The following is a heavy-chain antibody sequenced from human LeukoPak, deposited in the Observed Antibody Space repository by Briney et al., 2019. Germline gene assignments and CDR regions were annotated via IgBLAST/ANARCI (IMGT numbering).Heavy chain of an antibody. CDR3: ARVLQNYYHLDV. CDR2: FYDSGSA. CDR1: GVSINSHY. J-gene: IGHJ6*03. V-gene: IGHV4-59*11. D-gene: IGHD3-3*01. Sequence: SETLSLTCTVSGVSINSHYWSWIRQPPGKGLEWIGFFYDSGSANYKSSLESRVTMTLDTSKNQFSLKLNSVTAADTAVYYCARVLQNYYHLDVWGKGTTVTVSS.